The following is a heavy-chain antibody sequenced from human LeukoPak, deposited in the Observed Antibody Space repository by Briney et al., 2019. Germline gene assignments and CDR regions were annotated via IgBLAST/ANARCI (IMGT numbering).Heavy chain of an antibody. J-gene: IGHJ4*02. CDR1: GYTFTGYY. V-gene: IGHV1-2*02. Sequence: ASVKVSCKASGYTFTGYYMHWLRQAPGQELEWMGWMNPNSGGTNYAQKFQGRVTMTRDTSISTAYMELSRLRSDDTAVYYCARVPTYYYGSGSYYNLDYWGQGTLVTVSS. CDR2: MNPNSGGT. D-gene: IGHD3-10*01. CDR3: ARVPTYYYGSGSYYNLDY.